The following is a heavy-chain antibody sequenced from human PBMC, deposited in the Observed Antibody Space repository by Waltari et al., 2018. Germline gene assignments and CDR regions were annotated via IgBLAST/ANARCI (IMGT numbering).Heavy chain of an antibody. CDR2: INHSGST. V-gene: IGHV4-34*01. J-gene: IGHJ4*02. CDR1: GGSFSGYY. D-gene: IGHD3-22*01. CDR3: ARAWGYYYDSSGFPPFDY. Sequence: QVQLQQWGAGLLKPSETLSLTCAVYGGSFSGYYWSWIRQPPGKGLEWIGEINHSGSTNYNPSLKSRVTISVDTSKNQFSLKLSSVTAADTAVYYCARAWGYYYDSSGFPPFDYWGQGTLVTVSS.